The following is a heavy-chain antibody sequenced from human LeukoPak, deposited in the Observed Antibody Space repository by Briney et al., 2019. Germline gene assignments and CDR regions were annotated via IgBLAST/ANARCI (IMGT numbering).Heavy chain of an antibody. D-gene: IGHD6-13*01. CDR2: IYHTGET. V-gene: IGHV4-38-2*01. J-gene: IGHJ4*02. CDR3: ARGGGSSSWSPIDY. CDR1: GFSITTGYF. Sequence: PSETLSLTCAVSGFSITTGYFWGWIRQPPGKGLDWIGGIYHTGETHYNPSLKSRVTISVDTSKNEFSLKVNSVTAADTAVYYCARGGGSSSWSPIDYWGQGTLVTVSS.